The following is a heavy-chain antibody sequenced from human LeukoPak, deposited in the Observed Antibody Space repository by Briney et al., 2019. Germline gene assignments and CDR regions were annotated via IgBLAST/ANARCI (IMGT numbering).Heavy chain of an antibody. J-gene: IGHJ4*02. CDR1: GGSISSYY. V-gene: IGHV4-4*07. CDR3: TRDHYYDSSGYYYLDY. CDR2: IYTSGST. Sequence: SETLSLTCTVSGGSISSYYWSWIRQPAGKGLESIGRIYTSGSTNYNPSLKSRVTISVDKSKNQFSLKLSSVTAADTAVYYCTRDHYYDSSGYYYLDYWGQGTLVTVSS. D-gene: IGHD3-22*01.